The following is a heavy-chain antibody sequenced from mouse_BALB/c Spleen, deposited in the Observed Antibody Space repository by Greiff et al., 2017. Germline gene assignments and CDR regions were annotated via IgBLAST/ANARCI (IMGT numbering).Heavy chain of an antibody. Sequence: VQRVESGPGLVAPSQSLSITCTVSGFSLTGYGVNWVRQPPGKGLEWLGMIWGDGSTDYNSALKSRLSISKDNSKSQVFLKMNSLQTDDTARYYCARGGLPYAMDYWGQGTSVTVSS. CDR1: GFSLTGYG. V-gene: IGHV2-6-7*01. CDR2: IWGDGST. CDR3: ARGGLPYAMDY. D-gene: IGHD2-4*01. J-gene: IGHJ4*01.